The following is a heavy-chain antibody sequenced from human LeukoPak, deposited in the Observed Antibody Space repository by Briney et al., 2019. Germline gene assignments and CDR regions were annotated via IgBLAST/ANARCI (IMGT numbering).Heavy chain of an antibody. J-gene: IGHJ4*02. CDR3: ARQGRIAPRRKIYYFDY. CDR1: GGSFSGYY. V-gene: IGHV4-34*01. Sequence: PSETLSLTCAVYGGSFSGYYWSWIRQPPGKGLEWIGEINHSGSTNYNPSLKSRVTISVDTSKNQFSLKLSSVTAADTAVYYCARQGRIAPRRKIYYFDYWGQGTLVTVSS. CDR2: INHSGST. D-gene: IGHD1-14*01.